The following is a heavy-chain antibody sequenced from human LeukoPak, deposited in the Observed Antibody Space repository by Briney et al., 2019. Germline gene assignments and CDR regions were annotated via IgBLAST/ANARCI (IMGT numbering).Heavy chain of an antibody. CDR1: GFTFSSYS. J-gene: IGHJ4*02. V-gene: IGHV3-21*01. Sequence: GGSLRLSCAASGFTFSSYSMNWVRQAPGKGLEWVSSISSSSSYIYYADSVKGRFTISRDNAKNSLYLQMNSLRVEDTAVYYCARDGVMITGTMTYWGQGTLVTVSS. D-gene: IGHD1-7*01. CDR3: ARDGVMITGTMTY. CDR2: ISSSSSYI.